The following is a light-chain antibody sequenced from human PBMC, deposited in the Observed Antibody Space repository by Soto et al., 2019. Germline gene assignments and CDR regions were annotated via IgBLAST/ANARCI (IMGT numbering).Light chain of an antibody. CDR2: DVS. V-gene: IGLV2-14*03. Sequence: QSVLTHPASVSGSPGQSITVSCPGTSSDVGGYNYVSWYQQHPGKAPKLIIYDVSVRPSGVSDRFSASKSGNTASLTISGLQAEDEADYYCSSYTVRGTIVFGGGTKVTVL. CDR1: SSDVGGYNY. J-gene: IGLJ1*01. CDR3: SSYTVRGTIV.